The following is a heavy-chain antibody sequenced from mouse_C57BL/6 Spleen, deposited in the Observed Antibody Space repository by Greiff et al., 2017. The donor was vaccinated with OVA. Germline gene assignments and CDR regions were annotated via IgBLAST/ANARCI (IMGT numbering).Heavy chain of an antibody. V-gene: IGHV5-6*01. CDR2: ISSGGSYT. D-gene: IGHD1-1*01. Sequence: EVKLVESGGDLVKPGGSLKLSCAASGFTFSSYGMSWVRQTPDKRLEWVATISSGGSYTYYPDSVKGRFTISRDNAKNTLYLQMSSLKSEDTAMYYCARHGYYGSSPLWYFDVWGTGTTVTVSS. J-gene: IGHJ1*03. CDR1: GFTFSSYG. CDR3: ARHGYYGSSPLWYFDV.